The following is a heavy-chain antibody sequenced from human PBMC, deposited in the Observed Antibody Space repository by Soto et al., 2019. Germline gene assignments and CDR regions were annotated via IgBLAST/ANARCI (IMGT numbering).Heavy chain of an antibody. V-gene: IGHV4-30-4*01. CDR2: IYYSGIT. CDR1: GGSISRGDYS. J-gene: IGHJ4*02. Sequence: QVQLQESGTGLVKPSQTLSLTCTVSGGSISRGDYSWSWIRQPPGKGLEWVGYIYYSGITYYNPSLKSRVTISVDTSKNQFTLKLSSVAAAAAAVYYCARGGTVIADFDYWGQGTLVTVSS. CDR3: ARGGTVIADFDY. D-gene: IGHD3-16*02.